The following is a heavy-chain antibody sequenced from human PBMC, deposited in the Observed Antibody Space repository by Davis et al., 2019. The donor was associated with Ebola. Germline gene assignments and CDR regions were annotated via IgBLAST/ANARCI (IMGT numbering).Heavy chain of an antibody. CDR1: GFIFSSYG. CDR2: IRYDGSNK. J-gene: IGHJ4*02. D-gene: IGHD3-16*01. Sequence: PGGSLRLSCAASGFIFSSYGMHWVRQAPGKGLEWVAFIRYDGSNKYYPDSVKGRFTISRDNSKNTLYLQMNSLRAEDTAVYYCAKDSHWGIDYWGQGTLVTVST. CDR3: AKDSHWGIDY. V-gene: IGHV3-30*02.